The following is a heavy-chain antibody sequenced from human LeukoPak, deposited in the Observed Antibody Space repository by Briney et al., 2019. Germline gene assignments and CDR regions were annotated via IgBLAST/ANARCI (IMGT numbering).Heavy chain of an antibody. CDR1: GFTFSSYE. CDR3: AELGITMIGGV. Sequence: GGSLRLSCAASGFTFSSYEMNWVRQAPGKGLEWVSYISSSGSTIYYADSVKGRFTISRDNAKNSLYLQMYSLRAEDTAVYYCAELGITMIGGVWGKGTTVTISS. D-gene: IGHD3-10*02. J-gene: IGHJ6*04. CDR2: ISSSGSTI. V-gene: IGHV3-48*03.